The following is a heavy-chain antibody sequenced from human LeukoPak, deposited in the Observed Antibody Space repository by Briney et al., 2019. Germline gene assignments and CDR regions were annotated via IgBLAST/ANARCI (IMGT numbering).Heavy chain of an antibody. CDR2: ISSSGSTI. CDR3: ARGGEYSSSWYGNLNY. V-gene: IGHV3-11*01. D-gene: IGHD6-13*01. J-gene: IGHJ4*02. Sequence: GGSLRLSCAASGFTFSDYYMSWIRQAPGKGLEWVSYISSSGSTIYYADFVKGRFTISRDNAKNSLYLQMNSLRAEDTAVYYCARGGEYSSSWYGNLNYWGQGTLVTVSS. CDR1: GFTFSDYY.